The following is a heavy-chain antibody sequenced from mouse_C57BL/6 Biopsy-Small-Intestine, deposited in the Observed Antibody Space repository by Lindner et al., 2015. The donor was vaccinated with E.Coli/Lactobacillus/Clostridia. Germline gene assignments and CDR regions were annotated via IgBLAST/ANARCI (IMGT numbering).Heavy chain of an antibody. D-gene: IGHD2-2*01. Sequence: VQLQESGPELVKPGASVKMSCKASGYTFTDYNMHWVKQSHGKSLEWIGYISPNNGGTSYNQKFKGKATLTVNKSSSTAYMELRSLTSEDSAVYYCAAYGYDFDYWGQGTTLTVSS. CDR1: GYTFTDYN. CDR3: AAYGYDFDY. CDR2: ISPNNGGT. V-gene: IGHV1-22*01. J-gene: IGHJ2*01.